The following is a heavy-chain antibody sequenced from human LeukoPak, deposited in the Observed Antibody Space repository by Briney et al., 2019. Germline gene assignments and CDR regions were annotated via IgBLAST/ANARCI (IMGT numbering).Heavy chain of an antibody. CDR2: ISSSSSYI. Sequence: PGGSLRLSCAASGFTFSSYSMNWVRQAPGKGLEWVSSISSSSSYIYYADSVKGRFTISRDNSKNTLYVQMNSLRDEDTAVYYCARGAAAGRYQYYYMDVWRKGTTVTVSS. CDR1: GFTFSSYS. D-gene: IGHD6-13*01. CDR3: ARGAAAGRYQYYYMDV. V-gene: IGHV3-21*01. J-gene: IGHJ6*03.